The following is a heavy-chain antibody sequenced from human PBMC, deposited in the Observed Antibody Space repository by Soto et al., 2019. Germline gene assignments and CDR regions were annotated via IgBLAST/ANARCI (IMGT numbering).Heavy chain of an antibody. J-gene: IGHJ5*02. CDR3: ARFLRGFAGWCDP. CDR2: IYPDDSDT. V-gene: IGHV5-51*01. D-gene: IGHD5-12*01. Sequence: GQSLKISCKASGYRFTDYWIAWVRQMPGKGLEWMGIIYPDDSDTRYSPSFQGQVTISAAKSINTAYLQWSSLKASDTAMCYCARFLRGFAGWCDPWGPGTLVTVSS. CDR1: GYRFTDYW.